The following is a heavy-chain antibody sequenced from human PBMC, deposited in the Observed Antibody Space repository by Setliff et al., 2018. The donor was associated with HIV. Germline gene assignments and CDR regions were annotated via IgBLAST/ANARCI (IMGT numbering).Heavy chain of an antibody. V-gene: IGHV4-34*01. J-gene: IGHJ6*03. Sequence: SETLSLTCAVYGGSFSGYYWSWIRQPPGKGLEWIGEINHSGSTNYNPSLKSRVTISVDTSKNQFSLKLSSVTAADTAVYYCARVNEVAKIIYYYYSMDVWGKGTTVTVS. CDR3: ARVNEVAKIIYYYYSMDV. D-gene: IGHD5-12*01. CDR2: INHSGST. CDR1: GGSFSGYY.